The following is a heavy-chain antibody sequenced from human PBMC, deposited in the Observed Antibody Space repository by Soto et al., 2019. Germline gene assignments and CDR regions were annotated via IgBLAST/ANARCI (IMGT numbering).Heavy chain of an antibody. D-gene: IGHD6-6*01. CDR1: GGSISSYY. Sequence: QSQTLSLTCTVSGGSISSYYWSWIRQPPGKGLEWIGYIYYSGSTNYNPSLKSRVTISVDTSKNQFSLKLSSVTAADTAVYYCARGGGEIEYSSSYRYYYMDVWGKGTTVTVSS. CDR2: IYYSGST. J-gene: IGHJ6*03. CDR3: ARGGGEIEYSSSYRYYYMDV. V-gene: IGHV4-59*01.